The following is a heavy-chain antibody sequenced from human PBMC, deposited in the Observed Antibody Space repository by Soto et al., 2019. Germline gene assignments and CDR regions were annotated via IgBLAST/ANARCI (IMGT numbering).Heavy chain of an antibody. D-gene: IGHD6-13*01. Sequence: ASVKVSGKASGGAFSSYALSWVRQAPGQGLEWMGGIIPIFGTANYAQKFQGRVTITADESTSTAYMELSSLRSEDTAVYYCATPGIAAAGLPNYYYGMDVWGQGTTVTVSS. CDR1: GGAFSSYA. CDR3: ATPGIAAAGLPNYYYGMDV. J-gene: IGHJ6*02. CDR2: IIPIFGTA. V-gene: IGHV1-69*13.